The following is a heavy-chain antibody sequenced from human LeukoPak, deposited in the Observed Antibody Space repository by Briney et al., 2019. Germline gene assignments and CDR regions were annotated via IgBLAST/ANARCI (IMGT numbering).Heavy chain of an antibody. CDR2: FDPEDGET. CDR1: GYTLTELS. V-gene: IGHV1-24*01. J-gene: IGHJ6*02. Sequence: ASVKVPCKVSGYTLTELSMHWVRQAPGKGLEWMGGFDPEDGETIYAQKFQGRVTMTEDTSTDTAYMELSSLRSEDTAVYYCATLCQGAPYYYYGMDVWGQGTTVTVSS. CDR3: ATLCQGAPYYYYGMDV.